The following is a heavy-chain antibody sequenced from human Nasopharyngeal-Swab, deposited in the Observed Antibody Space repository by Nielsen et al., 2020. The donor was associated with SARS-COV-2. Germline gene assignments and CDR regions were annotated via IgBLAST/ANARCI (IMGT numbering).Heavy chain of an antibody. J-gene: IGHJ6*02. V-gene: IGHV3-7*01. CDR3: ARDADSGSYAPVGMDV. Sequence: VRQMPGKGLEWVANIKRDGSEKYYVDSVKGRFTIFRDNAKNSLYLQMNSLRAEDTAVYYCARDADSGSYAPVGMDVWGQGTTVTVSS. CDR2: IKRDGSEK. D-gene: IGHD1-26*01.